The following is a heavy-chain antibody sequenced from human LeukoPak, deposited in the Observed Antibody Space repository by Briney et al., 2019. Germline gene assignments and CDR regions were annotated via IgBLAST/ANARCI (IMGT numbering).Heavy chain of an antibody. CDR2: ISYDDTKR. CDR1: GFIFNNYH. Sequence: GGSLRLSCAASGFIFNNYHMHWVRQAPGKGLEWVAVISYDDTKRYYTDSVKGRFTISRDNSKNTLYLETNSLRVEDTAVYYCARDSYGMDVWGQGTTVTVSS. V-gene: IGHV3-30*03. CDR3: ARDSYGMDV. J-gene: IGHJ6*02.